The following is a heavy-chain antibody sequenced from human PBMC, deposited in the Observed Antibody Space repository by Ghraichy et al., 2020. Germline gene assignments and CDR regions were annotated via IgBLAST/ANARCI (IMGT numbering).Heavy chain of an antibody. D-gene: IGHD6-19*01. Sequence: GGSLRLSCAASGFTFSRYGMHWVRQAPGKGLEWVAFIGYDGSNKYSADSVKGRFTVSRDNSRDTLYLQMNSLKPEDTGVYHCAFQWLAARDTYYFDYWGQGTLVTVSS. CDR3: AFQWLAARDTYYFDY. J-gene: IGHJ4*02. CDR2: IGYDGSNK. CDR1: GFTFSRYG. V-gene: IGHV3-30*02.